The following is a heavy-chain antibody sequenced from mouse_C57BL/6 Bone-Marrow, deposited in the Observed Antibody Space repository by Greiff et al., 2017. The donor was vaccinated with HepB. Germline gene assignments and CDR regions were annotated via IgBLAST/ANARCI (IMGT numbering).Heavy chain of an antibody. Sequence: QVQLQQSGAELARPGASVKMSCKASGYTFTSYTMHWVKQRPGQGLEWIGYINPSSGYTKYNQKFKDKATLTAEKSSSTAYMQLSSLTSEDSAVYYCASAYYSKRYYAMDYWGQGTSVTVSS. J-gene: IGHJ4*01. CDR2: INPSSGYT. V-gene: IGHV1-4*01. CDR3: ASAYYSKRYYAMDY. D-gene: IGHD2-5*01. CDR1: GYTFTSYT.